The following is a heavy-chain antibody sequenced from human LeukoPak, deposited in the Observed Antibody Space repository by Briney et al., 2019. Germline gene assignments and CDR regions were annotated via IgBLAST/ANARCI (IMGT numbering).Heavy chain of an antibody. J-gene: IGHJ4*02. CDR1: GFTFSSYA. CDR2: ITSSGGSP. D-gene: IGHD3-10*01. CDR3: AKAQTVLLWQWSAFDY. Sequence: PGGSLRLSCAASGFTFSSYAMSWVRQAPGKGLEWVSAITSSGGSPYKADSVKGRFTIYRDNSKNTLYLQMNSLRAEDTDVYYCAKAQTVLLWQWSAFDYWGQGTLVTVSS. V-gene: IGHV3-23*01.